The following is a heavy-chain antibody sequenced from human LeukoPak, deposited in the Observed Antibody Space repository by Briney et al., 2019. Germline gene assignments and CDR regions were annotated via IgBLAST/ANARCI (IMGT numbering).Heavy chain of an antibody. Sequence: GGSLRLSCAASGFTFSSYAMSWVRQAPGKGLEWVSAISGSGGSTYYADSVKGRFTISRDNSKNTLYLQMNSLRAEDTAVYYCAKPDTYYYDSRGYYYWGQGTLVTVSS. D-gene: IGHD3-22*01. CDR3: AKPDTYYYDSRGYYY. V-gene: IGHV3-23*01. CDR1: GFTFSSYA. CDR2: ISGSGGST. J-gene: IGHJ4*02.